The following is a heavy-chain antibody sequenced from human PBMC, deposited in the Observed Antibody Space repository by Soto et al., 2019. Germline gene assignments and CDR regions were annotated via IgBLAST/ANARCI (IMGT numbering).Heavy chain of an antibody. CDR3: ARDSSSSFFIGY. D-gene: IGHD6-6*01. V-gene: IGHV3-33*01. J-gene: IGHJ4*02. CDR1: GFTFSRYG. Sequence: QVQLVESGGGVVQPGRSLRLSCAASGFTFSRYGMHWVRQAPGKGLEWVAVIWYDGSNKYYADSVKGRFTISRDNSKNTLYLQMNSLRAEDTAVYYCARDSSSSFFIGYWGQGTLVTVSS. CDR2: IWYDGSNK.